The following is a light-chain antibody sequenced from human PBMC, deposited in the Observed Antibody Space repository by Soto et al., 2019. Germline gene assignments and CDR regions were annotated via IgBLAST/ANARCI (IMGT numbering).Light chain of an antibody. V-gene: IGKV3-20*01. CDR2: EAS. CDR3: HQYGNSPFS. CDR1: QSVSDNY. J-gene: IGKJ3*01. Sequence: EIVLTQSPGTLSLSPGERATLSCRASQSVSDNYLAWHQQRPGQAPRLLSFEASTRATGIPDRFSGSGSGTDFTLTISRLEPEDFAVYYCHQYGNSPFSFGPGTKVYVK.